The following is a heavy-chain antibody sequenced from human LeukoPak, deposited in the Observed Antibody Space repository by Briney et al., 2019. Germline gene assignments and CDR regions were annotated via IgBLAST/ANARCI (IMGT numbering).Heavy chain of an antibody. Sequence: SETLSLTCTVSGGSITSYYWSWNRQPAGKGLEWIGRIYTTGSTYYNHFLKSRVTMAVDTSKNQFSLRLSSVTAADTAVYYCARDGFYDSSGYYYNWVFDYWGQGTLVTVSS. CDR2: IYTTGST. D-gene: IGHD3-22*01. V-gene: IGHV4-4*07. J-gene: IGHJ4*02. CDR3: ARDGFYDSSGYYYNWVFDY. CDR1: GGSITSYY.